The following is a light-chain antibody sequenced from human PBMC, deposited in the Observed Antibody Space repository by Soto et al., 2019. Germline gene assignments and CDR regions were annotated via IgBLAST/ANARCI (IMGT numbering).Light chain of an antibody. Sequence: QSALAQPASVSGSPEQSVTTSCTGTSSDVGTYNLVSWYQQHPGKAPKLIIYEVAERPSGVSNRFSGSKFGNTASLTISGLLPEDEADYYCCSYGGSSALPYVFGAGTKLTVL. J-gene: IGLJ1*01. CDR3: CSYGGSSALPYV. CDR2: EVA. CDR1: SSDVGTYNL. V-gene: IGLV2-23*02.